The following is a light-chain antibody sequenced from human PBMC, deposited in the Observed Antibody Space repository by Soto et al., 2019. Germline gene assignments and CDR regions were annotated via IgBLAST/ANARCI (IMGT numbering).Light chain of an antibody. CDR3: QQHTT. J-gene: IGKJ1*01. CDR2: KAS. Sequence: DIHVTQSRASLSGSVLDRFTITGRGSQGISSWLAWYQQKPGKAPRLLIYKASSLASGVPSRFSGSGSGTEFTLTIRSLQPEDVATYHCQQHTTFGQGTKVDIK. CDR1: QGISSW. V-gene: IGKV1-5*03.